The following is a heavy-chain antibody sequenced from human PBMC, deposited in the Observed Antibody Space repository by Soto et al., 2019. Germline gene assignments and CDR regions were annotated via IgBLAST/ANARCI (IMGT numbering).Heavy chain of an antibody. J-gene: IGHJ4*02. Sequence: QVQLVESGGGVVQPGRSLRLSCAASGFTFSSYAMRWVRQAPGKGLEWVAVISYDGSNKYYADSVKGRFTISRDNSKNTLYLQMNSLRAEDTAVYYCARDRERLVVVSSFDYWGQGTLVTVSS. D-gene: IGHD3-22*01. CDR3: ARDRERLVVVSSFDY. V-gene: IGHV3-30-3*01. CDR1: GFTFSSYA. CDR2: ISYDGSNK.